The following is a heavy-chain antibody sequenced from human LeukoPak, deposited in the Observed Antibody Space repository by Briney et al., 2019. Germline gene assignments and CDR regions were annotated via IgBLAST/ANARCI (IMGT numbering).Heavy chain of an antibody. Sequence: ASVKVSCKASGYTFTSYDINWVRQATGQGLEWMGWMNPNSGDTGYAQKFQGRVTMARSTSISTAYMELSSLRFEDTAVYYCTRSVRNGHIDYWGQGTLVTVSS. CDR3: TRSVRNGHIDY. D-gene: IGHD2-21*01. J-gene: IGHJ4*02. CDR1: GYTFTSYD. V-gene: IGHV1-8*01. CDR2: MNPNSGDT.